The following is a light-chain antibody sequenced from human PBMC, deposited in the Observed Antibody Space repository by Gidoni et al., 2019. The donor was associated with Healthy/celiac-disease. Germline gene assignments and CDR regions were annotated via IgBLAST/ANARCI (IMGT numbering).Light chain of an antibody. V-gene: IGLV2-14*01. CDR1: SSDVGGYNY. CDR3: SSYTSSSTVV. Sequence: QSALTQPAYVSGSPGQSITISCTGTSSDVGGYNYVSWYQQHPGNAPKLMIYDVSNRPSGVSNRFSGSQSGNTASLTISGLQAEDDADYYCSSYTSSSTVVFGGGTKLTVL. J-gene: IGLJ2*01. CDR2: DVS.